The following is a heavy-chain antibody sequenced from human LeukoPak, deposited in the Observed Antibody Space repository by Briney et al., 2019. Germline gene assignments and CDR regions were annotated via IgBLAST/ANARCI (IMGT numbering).Heavy chain of an antibody. Sequence: SQTLSLTCTVSGGSLSSGDYYWRWSRQPPGRGLEWIVYSYYSGSTYYNPAVKSRVTISVDTSKNQFSLKLSSVTAADTAVYYCARNGQDYDSSGYYRFDYWGQGTLVTVSS. CDR3: ARNGQDYDSSGYYRFDY. CDR2: SYYSGST. CDR1: GGSLSSGDYY. D-gene: IGHD3-22*01. V-gene: IGHV4-30-4*01. J-gene: IGHJ4*02.